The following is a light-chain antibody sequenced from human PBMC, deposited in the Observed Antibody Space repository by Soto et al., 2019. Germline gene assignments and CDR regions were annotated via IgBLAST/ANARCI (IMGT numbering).Light chain of an antibody. CDR1: QDVSSY. V-gene: IGKV1-8*01. J-gene: IGKJ1*01. CDR2: AAS. CDR3: QQSYNYPST. Sequence: AIRMTQSPSSFSASTGDRVTITCRASQDVSSYLAWYHQKPGKAPELLIYAASTLQAGVPSRFSGSGSGTDFTLTISNLQSEDFATYYCQQSYNYPSTFGQGTKVEI.